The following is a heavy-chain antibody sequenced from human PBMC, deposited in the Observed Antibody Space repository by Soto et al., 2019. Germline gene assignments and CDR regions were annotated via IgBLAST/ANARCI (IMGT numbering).Heavy chain of an antibody. J-gene: IGHJ4*02. CDR2: IIPIFGTA. V-gene: IGHV1-69*13. D-gene: IGHD1-1*01. CDR1: GGTFSSYA. Sequence: SVKVSCKASGGTFSSYAISWVRQAPGQGLEWMGGIIPIFGTANYAQKFQGRVTITADESTSTAYMELSSLRSEDTAVYYCASPSRDRYNGFDYWGQGTLVTVSA. CDR3: ASPSRDRYNGFDY.